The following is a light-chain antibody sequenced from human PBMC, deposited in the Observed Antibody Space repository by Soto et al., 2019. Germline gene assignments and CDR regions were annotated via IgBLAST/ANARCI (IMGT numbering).Light chain of an antibody. CDR2: GAS. CDR1: QSVSSSY. CDR3: QQSGSSPQT. J-gene: IGKJ1*01. V-gene: IGKV3-20*01. Sequence: EIVLTQSPGTLSLSPGERATLSCKASQSVSSSYLAWYQQKPGQAPRLLIYGASSGATGIPDRFSGSGSGTDFTLTISRLEPEDFAVYYCQQSGSSPQTFGQGTKV.